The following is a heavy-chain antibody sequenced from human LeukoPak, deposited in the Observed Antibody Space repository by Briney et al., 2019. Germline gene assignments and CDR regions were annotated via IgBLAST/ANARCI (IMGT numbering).Heavy chain of an antibody. CDR2: IYYSGST. CDR3: ARSGGWKSSTDI. V-gene: IGHV4-39*07. Sequence: SETLSLTCTVSGGSISSSSYYWGWIRQPPGKGLEWIGSIYYSGSTYYNPSLKSRVTISVDTSKNQFSLKLSSVTAADTAVYYCARSGGWKSSTDIWGQGTMVTVSS. D-gene: IGHD6-13*01. CDR1: GGSISSSSYY. J-gene: IGHJ3*02.